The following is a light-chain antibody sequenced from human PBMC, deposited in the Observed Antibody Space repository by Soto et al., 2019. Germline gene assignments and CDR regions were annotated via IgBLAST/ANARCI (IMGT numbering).Light chain of an antibody. Sequence: EVVMTQSPATLSVSPGDTATLSCRASQGVSSSLAWYQQRSGQAPRLLIYGASTRATGVPARFSGSGSGTEFTLTISRLQSEDFAVYYCQQYHIWPSITFGQGTRLEI. V-gene: IGKV3-15*01. CDR2: GAS. CDR3: QQYHIWPSIT. J-gene: IGKJ5*01. CDR1: QGVSSS.